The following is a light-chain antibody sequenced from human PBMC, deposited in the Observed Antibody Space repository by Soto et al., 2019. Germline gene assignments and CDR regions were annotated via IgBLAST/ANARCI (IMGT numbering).Light chain of an antibody. CDR1: QSVSSN. CDR2: DAS. CDR3: QQYNDRPRT. V-gene: IGKV3-15*01. J-gene: IGKJ1*01. Sequence: EIVMTQYPGPLSVSPGERATLSCRASQSVSSNLAWYQQKPGQAPRLLISDASTRATGIPARFSGSGSGTDFTLTISSLQSEDFAVYYCQQYNDRPRTFGQGTKVDIK.